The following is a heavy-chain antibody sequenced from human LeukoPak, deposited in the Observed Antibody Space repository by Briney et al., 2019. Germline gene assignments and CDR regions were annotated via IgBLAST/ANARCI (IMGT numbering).Heavy chain of an antibody. CDR1: GGSISGGGYY. D-gene: IGHD3-10*01. CDR2: IYYSGST. Sequence: SETLSLTCTVSGGSISGGGYYWSWIRQHPGKGLEWIGYIYYSGSTYYNPSLKSRVTISVDTSKNQFSLKLSSVTAADTAVYYCARDQYGSGGYYSYYGMDVWGQGTTVTVSS. CDR3: ARDQYGSGGYYSYYGMDV. J-gene: IGHJ6*02. V-gene: IGHV4-31*03.